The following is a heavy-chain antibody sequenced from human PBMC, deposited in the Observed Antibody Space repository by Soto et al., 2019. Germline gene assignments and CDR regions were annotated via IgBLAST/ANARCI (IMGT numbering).Heavy chain of an antibody. CDR2: INAGNGNT. CDR3: PRGGPLDPLFYYFGMDV. D-gene: IGHD3-10*01. Sequence: ASVKVSCKASGYTFTSYALHWVRQAPGQRLEWMGWINAGNGNTKYSQKFQGRVTITRNTSAGSAYMELSSLRYEDTAVYYCPRGGPLDPLFYYFGMDVWGQGTMVTVSS. J-gene: IGHJ6*02. V-gene: IGHV1-3*01. CDR1: GYTFTSYA.